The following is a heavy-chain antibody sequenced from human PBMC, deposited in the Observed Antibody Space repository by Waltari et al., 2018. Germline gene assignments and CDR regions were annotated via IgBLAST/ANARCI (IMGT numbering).Heavy chain of an antibody. Sequence: EVQLVQSGGEVKKPGESLKIPCEGSTYDFPSYWIGWVRQRPGKGLEWMGIMYPGDSTVRYSPSFQGQVTISADKSIYTTYLQWSSLRASDTAIYYCVRERLHSYGWGPFEIWGQGTMVTVSS. J-gene: IGHJ3*02. V-gene: IGHV5-51*01. CDR2: MYPGDSTV. CDR3: VRERLHSYGWGPFEI. D-gene: IGHD5-18*01. CDR1: TYDFPSYW.